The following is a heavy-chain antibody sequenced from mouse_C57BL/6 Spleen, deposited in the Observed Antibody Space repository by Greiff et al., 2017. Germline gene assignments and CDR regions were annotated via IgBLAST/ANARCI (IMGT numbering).Heavy chain of an antibody. CDR3: AKQGTYDDWGWFAY. D-gene: IGHD2-4*01. Sequence: VKLVESGPGLVAPSQSLSITCTVSGFSLTSYGVSWVRQPPGKGLEWLGVIWGDGGTNYHSALISRQSISKDNSKSQVFLKLNSLQTDDTATYYCAKQGTYDDWGWFAYWGQGTLVTVSA. V-gene: IGHV2-3*01. J-gene: IGHJ3*01. CDR1: GFSLTSYG. CDR2: IWGDGGT.